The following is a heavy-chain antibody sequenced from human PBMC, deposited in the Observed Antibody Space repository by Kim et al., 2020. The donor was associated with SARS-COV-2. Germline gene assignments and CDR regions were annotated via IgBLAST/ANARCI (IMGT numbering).Heavy chain of an antibody. D-gene: IGHD3-3*01. CDR1: GGTFSSYA. J-gene: IGHJ4*02. CDR3: ATFPGIGVVIIAALFY. Sequence: SVKVSCKASGGTFSSYAISWVRQAPGQGLEWMGRIIPILGIANYAQKFQRRVTMTEDTSTDTAYMELSSLRSEDTAVYYCATFPGIGVVIIAALFYWGQ. V-gene: IGHV1-69*04. CDR2: IIPILGIA.